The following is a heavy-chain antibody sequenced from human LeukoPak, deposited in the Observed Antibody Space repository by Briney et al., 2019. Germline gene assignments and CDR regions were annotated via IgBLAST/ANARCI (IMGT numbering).Heavy chain of an antibody. D-gene: IGHD4-11*01. V-gene: IGHV3-33*06. J-gene: IGHJ4*02. CDR1: GFTFSHYG. CDR3: AKDAQRGFDYSNSLEY. Sequence: GGSLTLSCAASGFTFSHYGMHWVRQAPGKGLEWVAVIWSDGTNKYYADYVKGRFTIYRDDSQNRVFLQMNSLRAEDTALYYCAKDAQRGFDYSNSLEYWGQGALVSVCS. CDR2: IWSDGTNK.